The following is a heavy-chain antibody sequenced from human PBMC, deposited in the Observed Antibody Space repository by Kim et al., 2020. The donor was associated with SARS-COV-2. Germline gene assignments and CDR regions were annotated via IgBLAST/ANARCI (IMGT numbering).Heavy chain of an antibody. CDR2: T. CDR3: ASAMVRGDLGY. D-gene: IGHD3-10*01. Sequence: TSYAQKFQGRVTMTRDTSTSTVYMELSSLRSEDTAVYYCASAMVRGDLGYWGQGTLVTVSS. V-gene: IGHV1-46*01. J-gene: IGHJ4*02.